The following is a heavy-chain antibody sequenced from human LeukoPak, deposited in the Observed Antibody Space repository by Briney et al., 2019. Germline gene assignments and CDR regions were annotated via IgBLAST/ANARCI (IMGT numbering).Heavy chain of an antibody. CDR1: GITFSSYV. V-gene: IGHV3-23*01. J-gene: IGHJ4*02. Sequence: GGSLRLSCVASGITFSSYVMSWVRQAPGKGLEWVSTLSDSGGRTHYADSVKGRFTISRDNSKNTLYLQMNSLRAADTAVYYCAKSHSGSYFYYFDYWGQGTLVTVSS. D-gene: IGHD1-26*01. CDR3: AKSHSGSYFYYFDY. CDR2: LSDSGGRT.